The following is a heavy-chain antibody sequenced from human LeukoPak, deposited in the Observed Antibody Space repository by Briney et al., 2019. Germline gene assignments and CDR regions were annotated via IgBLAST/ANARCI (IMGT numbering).Heavy chain of an antibody. D-gene: IGHD4-17*01. V-gene: IGHV3-23*01. J-gene: IGHJ4*02. CDR1: GLTSGVYA. Sequence: GGSLRLSCAASGLTSGVYAMSWVRQAPRKGLEWVSAFSGGGDSFYADSVRGRFSISADRSRNILYLLMNSLRVEDTAVYYCAKEKGYSDPAYYFDYWGQGTLVTVSS. CDR3: AKEKGYSDPAYYFDY. CDR2: FSGGGDS.